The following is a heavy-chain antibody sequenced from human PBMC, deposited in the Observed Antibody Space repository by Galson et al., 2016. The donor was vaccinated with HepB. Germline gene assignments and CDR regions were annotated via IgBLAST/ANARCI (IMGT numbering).Heavy chain of an antibody. CDR2: IYHTGTT. V-gene: IGHV4-4*02. CDR1: GASINDSNW. Sequence: TLSLTCAVSGASINDSNWWTWVRQVPGRGLEWIGEIYHTGTTNNNPFLNSRFTLSIDKSTNQFSLNLTSVTAADTAVYYCARKYHGSGSYRYWGQGTLVTVSS. J-gene: IGHJ4*02. CDR3: ARKYHGSGSYRY. D-gene: IGHD3-10*01.